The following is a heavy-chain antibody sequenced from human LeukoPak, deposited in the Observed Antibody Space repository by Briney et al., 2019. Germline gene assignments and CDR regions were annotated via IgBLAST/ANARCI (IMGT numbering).Heavy chain of an antibody. J-gene: IGHJ5*02. CDR3: ARAPGQLLSNWFDP. CDR1: GVSISSGGYY. Sequence: SETLSLTCTVSGVSISSGGYYWSWIRQHPGKGLEWIVYIYYSGSTYYNPSLKSRVTISVDTSKNQFSLKLSSVTAADTAVYYCARAPGQLLSNWFDPWGQGTLVTVSS. CDR2: IYYSGST. V-gene: IGHV4-31*03. D-gene: IGHD2-2*01.